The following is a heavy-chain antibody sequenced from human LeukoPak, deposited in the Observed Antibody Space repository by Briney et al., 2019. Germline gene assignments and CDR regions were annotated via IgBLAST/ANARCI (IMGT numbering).Heavy chain of an antibody. V-gene: IGHV5-10-1*01. CDR1: GYSFTTYW. Sequence: GESLKISCKGSGYSFTTYWISWVRQMPGKGLEWMGRIDPSDSYTNYSPSFQGHVTISADKSINTAYLQWSSLKASDTAMYYCARRRSERAFDPWGQGTLVTVSS. CDR3: ARRRSERAFDP. CDR2: IDPSDSYT. J-gene: IGHJ5*02.